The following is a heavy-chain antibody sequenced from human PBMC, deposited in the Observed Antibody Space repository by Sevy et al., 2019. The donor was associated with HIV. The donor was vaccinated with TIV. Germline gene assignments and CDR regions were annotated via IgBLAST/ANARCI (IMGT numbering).Heavy chain of an antibody. CDR1: GFTFSTYS. J-gene: IGHJ4*02. CDR2: ISSSSRTI. Sequence: GGSLRLSCAASGFTFSTYSMNWVHQAPGKGLEWVSYISSSSRTIFYADSVKGRFTISRDNAKKSLYLQMDSLTAEDTAVYYCARDEQTYGDYDYFDYWGQGTLLTVSS. V-gene: IGHV3-48*01. D-gene: IGHD4-17*01. CDR3: ARDEQTYGDYDYFDY.